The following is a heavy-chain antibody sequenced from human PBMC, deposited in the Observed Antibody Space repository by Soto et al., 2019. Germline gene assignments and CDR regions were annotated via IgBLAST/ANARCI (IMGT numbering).Heavy chain of an antibody. D-gene: IGHD3-3*01. CDR3: ARGGGYDFRSSQAPPIDV. CDR2: LYYTGST. V-gene: IGHV4-59*01. Sequence: PSETLSLTCNVSGGSIIDFYWSWIRQSPGKRLEWIGYLYYTGSTNYNPALKSRVTISLDTSKNQFSLKVRSVTAADTAVYYCARGGGYDFRSSQAPPIDVWGQGTTVTVSS. J-gene: IGHJ6*02. CDR1: GGSIIDFY.